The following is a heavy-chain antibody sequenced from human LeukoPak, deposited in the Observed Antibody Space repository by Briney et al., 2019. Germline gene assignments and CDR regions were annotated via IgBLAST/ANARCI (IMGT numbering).Heavy chain of an antibody. D-gene: IGHD6-13*01. CDR3: ACSSSWPSHFDY. CDR1: GYTFTSYC. V-gene: IGHV1-46*01. Sequence: ASVKVSCKASGYTFTSYCMHWVRQAPGQGLEWMGIINPSGGSTNYAQKFQGRVTMTRDTSTSTVYMELSSLRSEDTAVYYCACSSSWPSHFDYWGQGTLVTVSS. J-gene: IGHJ4*02. CDR2: INPSGGST.